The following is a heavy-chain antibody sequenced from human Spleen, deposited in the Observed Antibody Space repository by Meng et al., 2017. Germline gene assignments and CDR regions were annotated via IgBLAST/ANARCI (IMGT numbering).Heavy chain of an antibody. Sequence: QVQLQESGPGLVKPSQTLSPTCTVSGDSISSGAYYWSWVRQLPGRGLEWIGYTYHSGTAYYNPSLKSRVTISVDTSENQFSLSLSSVTAADTAVYYCARWYCSGGTCYFIDYWGQGTLVTVSS. CDR1: GDSISSGAYY. D-gene: IGHD2-15*01. V-gene: IGHV4-31*03. CDR3: ARWYCSGGTCYFIDY. CDR2: TYHSGTA. J-gene: IGHJ4*02.